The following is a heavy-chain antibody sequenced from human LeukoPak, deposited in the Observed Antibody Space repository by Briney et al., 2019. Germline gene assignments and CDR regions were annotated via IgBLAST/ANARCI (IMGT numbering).Heavy chain of an antibody. Sequence: PSETLSLTCTVSGGSISSSSYYWGWIRQPPGKGLEWIGSIYYSGSTYYNPSLKSRVTISVDTSKNQFSLKLSSVTAADTAVYYCARLLGTYYDFWSGFYWFDPWGQGTLATVSS. V-gene: IGHV4-39*01. CDR1: GGSISSSSYY. D-gene: IGHD3-3*01. CDR3: ARLLGTYYDFWSGFYWFDP. CDR2: IYYSGST. J-gene: IGHJ5*02.